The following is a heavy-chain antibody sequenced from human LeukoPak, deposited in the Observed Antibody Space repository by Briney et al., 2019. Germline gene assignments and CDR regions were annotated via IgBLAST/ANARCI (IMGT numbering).Heavy chain of an antibody. CDR1: GCTFTSYG. CDR2: ISAYNGNT. V-gene: IGHV1-18*01. Sequence: ASVKVSCKASGCTFTSYGISWVRQAPGQGLEWMGWISAYNGNTNYAQKLQGRVTMTTDTSTSTAYMELRSLRSDDTAVYYCARGPYCTNGVCYTEVDYWGQGTLVTVPS. CDR3: ARGPYCTNGVCYTEVDY. J-gene: IGHJ4*02. D-gene: IGHD2-8*01.